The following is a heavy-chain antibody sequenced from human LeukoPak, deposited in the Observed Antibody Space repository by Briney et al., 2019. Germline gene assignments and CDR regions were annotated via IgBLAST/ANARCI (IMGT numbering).Heavy chain of an antibody. CDR3: ARRGGSSSWYLKYYFDY. CDR2: INQDGSEK. V-gene: IGHV3-7*01. CDR1: GFTFSGHW. D-gene: IGHD6-13*01. J-gene: IGHJ4*02. Sequence: PGGSLRLSCAASGFTFSGHWMSWVRQAPGKGLEWVANINQDGSEKYYVDSVKGRFTISRDNAKNPLYLQMNSLRAEDTAVYYCARRGGSSSWYLKYYFDYWGQGTLVTVSS.